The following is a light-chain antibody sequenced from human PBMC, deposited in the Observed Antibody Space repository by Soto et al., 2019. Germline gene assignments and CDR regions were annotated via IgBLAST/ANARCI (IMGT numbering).Light chain of an antibody. V-gene: IGLV2-14*01. CDR1: SSDVGGYKY. Sequence: QSVLTQPASVSGSPGQSITISCIGTSSDVGGYKYVSWYQQHPGKAPKVIIYDVSNRPSGVSNRFSGSKSGNTASLTISGLQAEDEADYYCSSYTSSTTRVFGTGTKLTVL. CDR2: DVS. J-gene: IGLJ1*01. CDR3: SSYTSSTTRV.